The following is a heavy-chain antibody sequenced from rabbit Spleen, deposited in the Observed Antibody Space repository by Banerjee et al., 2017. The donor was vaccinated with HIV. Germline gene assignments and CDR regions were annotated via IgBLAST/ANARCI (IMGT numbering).Heavy chain of an antibody. CDR3: ARDLDGVIGWNFGW. CDR2: IAGSSSGFT. J-gene: IGHJ4*01. D-gene: IGHD1-1*01. CDR1: GFSFGSSDY. Sequence: QSLEESGGDLVKPGASLTLTCTASGFSFGSSDYMCWVRQAPGKGLEWISCIAGSSSGFTYSATWAKGRFTISRTSSTTVTLQMASLTAADTATYFCARDLDGVIGWNFGWWGPGTLVTVS. V-gene: IGHV1S40*01.